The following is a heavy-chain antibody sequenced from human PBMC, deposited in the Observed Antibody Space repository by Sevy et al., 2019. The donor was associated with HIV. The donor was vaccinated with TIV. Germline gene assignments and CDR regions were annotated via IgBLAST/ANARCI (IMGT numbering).Heavy chain of an antibody. CDR1: GFTFSSYA. J-gene: IGHJ4*02. D-gene: IGHD6-13*01. Sequence: GGCLRLSCAASGFTFSSYAMHWVRQAPGKGLEWVAVISYDGSNKYYADSVKGRFTISRDNSKNTLYLQMNSLRAEDTAVYNCARRAAGRQYFDYWGQGTLVTVSS. CDR3: ARRAAGRQYFDY. V-gene: IGHV3-30*04. CDR2: ISYDGSNK.